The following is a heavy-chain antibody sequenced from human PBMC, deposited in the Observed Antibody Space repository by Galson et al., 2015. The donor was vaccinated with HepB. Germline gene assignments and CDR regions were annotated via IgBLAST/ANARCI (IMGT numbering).Heavy chain of an antibody. J-gene: IGHJ4*02. CDR1: GFTFSSYG. D-gene: IGHD1-26*01. V-gene: IGHV3-30*03. CDR3: ATGAQGVDY. CDR2: ISYDGSNK. Sequence: SLRLSCAASGFTFSSYGMHWVRQAPGKGLEWVAVISYDGSNKYYADSVKGRFTISRDNSKNTLYLQMNSLRAEDTAVYYCATGAQGVDYWGQGTLATVSS.